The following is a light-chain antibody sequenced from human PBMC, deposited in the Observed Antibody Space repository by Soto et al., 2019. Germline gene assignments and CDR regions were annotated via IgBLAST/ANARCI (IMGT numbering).Light chain of an antibody. V-gene: IGKV1-5*03. CDR3: QSVWT. CDR2: KAS. Sequence: IQMPQSPSTLSKSVGDRVTITCRASQSISSWLAWYQQKPWKAPKLLIYKASSLESGVPSRFSGSGSGTEFTLTISSLQPDDFATYYCQSVWTFGQGTKVDI. J-gene: IGKJ1*01. CDR1: QSISSW.